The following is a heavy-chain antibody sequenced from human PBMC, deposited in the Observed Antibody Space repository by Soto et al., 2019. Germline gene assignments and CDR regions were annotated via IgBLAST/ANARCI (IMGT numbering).Heavy chain of an antibody. CDR1: GFTFSSYG. D-gene: IGHD3-3*01. Sequence: QVLLVESGGGVVQPGRSLRLSCAASGFTFSSYGMHWVRQAPGKGLEWVAVISYDGSNKYYADSVKGRFTISRDNSKNTLYLQMNSLRAEDTAVYYCAKDRFGVVIPPWGQGTLVTVSS. CDR3: AKDRFGVVIPP. CDR2: ISYDGSNK. J-gene: IGHJ5*02. V-gene: IGHV3-30*18.